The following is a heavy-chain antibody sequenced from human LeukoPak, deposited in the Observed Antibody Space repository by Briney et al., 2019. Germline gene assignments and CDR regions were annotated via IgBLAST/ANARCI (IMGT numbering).Heavy chain of an antibody. J-gene: IGHJ4*02. V-gene: IGHV1-2*02. CDR3: ATPLKGVGGRDY. CDR1: GYMFIDYY. D-gene: IGHD1-26*01. Sequence: ASVKVSCKASGYMFIDYYIHWVRRAPGQGLEWMGWMNPNNGDTNYAQKFQGRVTMTRDTSISTAYMELSSLSSDDTAVYYCATPLKGVGGRDYWGQETLVTVSS. CDR2: MNPNNGDT.